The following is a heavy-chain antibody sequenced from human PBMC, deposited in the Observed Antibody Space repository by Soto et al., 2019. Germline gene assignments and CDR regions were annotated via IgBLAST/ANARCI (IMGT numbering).Heavy chain of an antibody. D-gene: IGHD2-15*01. Sequence: SVKVSCKASGGTFSSYAISCVLQAPGQGLEWMGGIIPIFGTANYAQKFQGRVTITADESTSTAYMELSSLRSEDTAVYYCASSTVVVPGDYWGKGTLVTVSS. CDR2: IIPIFGTA. V-gene: IGHV1-69*13. J-gene: IGHJ4*02. CDR3: ASSTVVVPGDY. CDR1: GGTFSSYA.